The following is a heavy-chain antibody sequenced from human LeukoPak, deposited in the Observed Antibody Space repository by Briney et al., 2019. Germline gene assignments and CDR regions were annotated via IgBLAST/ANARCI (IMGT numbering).Heavy chain of an antibody. V-gene: IGHV4-34*01. CDR1: GGPFSGYY. D-gene: IGHD1-26*01. Sequence: SETLSLTCAVYGGPFSGYYWSWIRQPPGKGLEWIGEINHSGSTNYNPSLKSRVTISVDTSKNQFSLKLSSVTAADTAVYYCAGGGWEWELLRPLDYWGQGTLVTVSS. J-gene: IGHJ4*02. CDR3: AGGGWEWELLRPLDY. CDR2: INHSGST.